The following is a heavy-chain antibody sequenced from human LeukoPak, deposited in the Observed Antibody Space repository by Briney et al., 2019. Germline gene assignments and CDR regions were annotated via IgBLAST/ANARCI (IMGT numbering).Heavy chain of an antibody. V-gene: IGHV3-74*01. CDR1: GFSFSGHW. Sequence: GGSLRLSCTASGFSFSGHWMHWARHLPGKGLVWVARISPTGSTTSYADSVKGRFTVSRDNAKNLLYLQVNSLRVEDTAFYYCARDLAYSRLDYWGQGMLVTVSS. CDR3: ARDLAYSRLDY. CDR2: ISPTGSTT. D-gene: IGHD5-18*01. J-gene: IGHJ4*02.